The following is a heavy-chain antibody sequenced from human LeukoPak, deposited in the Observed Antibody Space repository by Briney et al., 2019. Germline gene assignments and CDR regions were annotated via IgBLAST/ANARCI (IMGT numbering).Heavy chain of an antibody. D-gene: IGHD2-21*01. CDR1: GYTFTTYG. CDR2: VDPSNDDT. Sequence: ASVKVSCKTSGYTFTTYGISWLRQAPGQGLEWMGYVDPSNDDTNYAPKFHDRVTMTGDTSIRTAYMELSRLTSDDTAVYYCARSLFVAFTDWGEGTLVIVSS. V-gene: IGHV1-2*02. J-gene: IGHJ4*02. CDR3: ARSLFVAFTD.